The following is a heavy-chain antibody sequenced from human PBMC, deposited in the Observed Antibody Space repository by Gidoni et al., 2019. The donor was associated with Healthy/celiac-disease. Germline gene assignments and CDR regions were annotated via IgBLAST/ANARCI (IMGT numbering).Heavy chain of an antibody. CDR2: IYSGGST. V-gene: IGHV3-53*04. CDR3: ARVGSGWYDY. D-gene: IGHD6-19*01. J-gene: IGHJ4*02. Sequence: EVQLVESRGGLVPPGGSLRRSCAASGFTVSSNYMSWVRQAPGKGLEWVSVIYSGGSTYYADSVKGRFTISRHNSKNTLYLQMNSLRAEDTAVYYCARVGSGWYDYWGQGTLVTVSS. CDR1: GFTVSSNY.